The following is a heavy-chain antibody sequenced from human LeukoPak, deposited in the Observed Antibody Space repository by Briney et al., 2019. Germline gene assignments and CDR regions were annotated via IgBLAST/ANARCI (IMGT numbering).Heavy chain of an antibody. CDR3: ARARGYGYYFDY. V-gene: IGHV4-34*01. CDR2: INHSGST. J-gene: IGHJ4*02. D-gene: IGHD5-12*01. CDR1: GGSFSGYS. Sequence: PSETLSLTCAVYGGSFSGYSWSWIRQPPGKGLEWIGEINHSGSTNYNPSLKSRVTISVDTSKNQFSLKLSSVTAADTAVYYCARARGYGYYFDYWGQGTLVTVSS.